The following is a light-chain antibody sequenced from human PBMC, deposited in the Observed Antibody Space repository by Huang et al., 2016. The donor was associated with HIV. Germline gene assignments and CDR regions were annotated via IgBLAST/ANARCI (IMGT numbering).Light chain of an antibody. CDR1: QSVITY. Sequence: EIVMAQSPATLSLSPGQRATLSCRASQSVITYLAWFQHRPGQAPRRLIYDTSIRATGIPARFGGSGSGTDFTLTISSLEPEDFAVYYCQQRSHWPWTFGQGTRVEI. V-gene: IGKV3-11*01. CDR3: QQRSHWPWT. CDR2: DTS. J-gene: IGKJ1*01.